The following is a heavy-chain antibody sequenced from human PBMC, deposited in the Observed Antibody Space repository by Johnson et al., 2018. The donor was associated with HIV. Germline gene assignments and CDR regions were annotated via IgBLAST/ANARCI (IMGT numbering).Heavy chain of an antibody. CDR2: INWNGGSP. D-gene: IGHD3-22*01. V-gene: IGHV3-20*04. CDR1: GFTFDDYG. Sequence: VQLVESGGGVERRGGSLRLSCAASGFTFDDYGLLWVRPAPGTGLACVSGINWNGGSPGYADSVKGRFTLSSANAKNSLYLQMNSLRAEDTALYYCTRGRLTYYYDSSGDDAFDIWGQGTMVTVSS. CDR3: TRGRLTYYYDSSGDDAFDI. J-gene: IGHJ3*02.